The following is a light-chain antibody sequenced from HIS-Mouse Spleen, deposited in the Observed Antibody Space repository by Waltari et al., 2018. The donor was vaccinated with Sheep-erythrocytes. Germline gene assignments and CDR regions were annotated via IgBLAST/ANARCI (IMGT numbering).Light chain of an antibody. CDR3: GTWDSSLSAWV. Sequence: QSVLTQPPSVSAAPGQKVTIPCSGSSPNIGNNYVSWYQQPPGTAPKLLIYYNNKRPPGIPDRFSGSKSGTSATLGITGLQTGDEADYYCGTWDSSLSAWVFGGGTKLTVL. J-gene: IGLJ3*02. V-gene: IGLV1-51*01. CDR1: SPNIGNNY. CDR2: YNN.